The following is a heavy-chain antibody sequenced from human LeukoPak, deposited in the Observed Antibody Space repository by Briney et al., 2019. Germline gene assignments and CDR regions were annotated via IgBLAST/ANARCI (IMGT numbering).Heavy chain of an antibody. CDR3: ARTAARRFDY. J-gene: IGHJ4*02. CDR1: GFTFSSYG. CDR2: INSTGGST. D-gene: IGHD6-6*01. V-gene: IGHV1-46*01. Sequence: PGGSLRLSCAASGFTFSSYGMHWVRQAPGQGLEWMGIINSTGGSTTYAQKFQGRVTMTKDTSTSTVYMELSSLRSDDTAVYYCARTAARRFDYWGQGTLVTVSS.